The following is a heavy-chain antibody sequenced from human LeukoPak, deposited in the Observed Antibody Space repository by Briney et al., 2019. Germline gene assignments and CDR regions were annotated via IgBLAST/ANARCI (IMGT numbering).Heavy chain of an antibody. V-gene: IGHV3-74*01. CDR2: INSDGSST. J-gene: IGHJ4*02. D-gene: IGHD4-23*01. Sequence: GGSLRLSCAASGLTFSSYPIHWVRQAPGKGLVWVSRINSDGSSTSYADSVKGRFTISRDNAKNTLYLQMNSLRAEDTAVYYCARDLKSGGKGIDYWGQGTLVTVSS. CDR3: ARDLKSGGKGIDY. CDR1: GLTFSSYP.